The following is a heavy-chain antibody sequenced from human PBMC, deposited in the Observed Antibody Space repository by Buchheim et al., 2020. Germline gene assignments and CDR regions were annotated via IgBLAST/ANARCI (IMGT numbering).Heavy chain of an antibody. Sequence: QVKLQQSGPGLLKPSQTLSLTCAISGDSVSSNSTSWNWIRQSPSRGLEWLARTYYASEWHSAYAALVKSRITVNADTSTNQCSLQLNSVTPEDTAVYYCARQRDQFDPWGQGT. J-gene: IGHJ5*02. CDR1: GDSVSSNSTS. CDR2: TYYASEWHS. CDR3: ARQRDQFDP. V-gene: IGHV6-1*01.